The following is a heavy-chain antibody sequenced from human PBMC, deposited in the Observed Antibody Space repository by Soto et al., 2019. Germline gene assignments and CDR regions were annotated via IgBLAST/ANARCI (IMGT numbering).Heavy chain of an antibody. Sequence: PSETLSLTCTVSGGSISSYYWSWIRQPPGKGLEWIGYIYYSGSTNYNPSLKSRVTISVDTSKNQFSLKLSSVTAADTAVYYCARDHSRLYCSGGSCYSAHGDNWFDPWGQGTLVTVSS. CDR3: ARDHSRLYCSGGSCYSAHGDNWFDP. CDR2: IYYSGST. CDR1: GGSISSYY. V-gene: IGHV4-59*01. D-gene: IGHD2-15*01. J-gene: IGHJ5*02.